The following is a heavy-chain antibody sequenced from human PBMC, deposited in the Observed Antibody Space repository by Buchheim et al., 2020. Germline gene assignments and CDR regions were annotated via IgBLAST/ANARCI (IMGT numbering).Heavy chain of an antibody. Sequence: EVQLVESGGGLVKPGGSLKLSCAASGFTFSIYSMNWVRQAPGKGLEWVSATSGSDGATYYADSVKGRFTISRDNSKNTLSPQMNSLRAEDTAVYYCAKSIVVPAAYNGVFDHWGQGAL. CDR1: GFTFSIYS. CDR3: AKSIVVPAAYNGVFDH. D-gene: IGHD2-2*01. CDR2: TSGSDGAT. J-gene: IGHJ4*02. V-gene: IGHV3-23*04.